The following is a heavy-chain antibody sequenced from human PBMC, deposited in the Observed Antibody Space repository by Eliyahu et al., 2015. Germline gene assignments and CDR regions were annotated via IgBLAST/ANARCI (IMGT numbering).Heavy chain of an antibody. CDR1: GGSISSYY. CDR3: ARGTEDFWSGPVTYFDY. CDR2: IYTSGST. V-gene: IGHV4-4*07. Sequence: VKPSETLSLTCTVSGGSISSYYWSWIRQPAGKGLEWIGRIYTSGSTNYNPSLKSRVTMSVDTSKNQFSLKLSSVTAADTAVYYCARGTEDFWSGPVTYFDYWGQGTLVTVSS. D-gene: IGHD3-3*01. J-gene: IGHJ4*02.